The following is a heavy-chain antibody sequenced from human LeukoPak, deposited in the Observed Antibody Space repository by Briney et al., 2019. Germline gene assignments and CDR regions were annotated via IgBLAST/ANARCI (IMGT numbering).Heavy chain of an antibody. J-gene: IGHJ4*02. CDR3: ASPGEKDYYFDY. CDR2: INPSGGST. Sequence: ASVKVSCKASGYTFTSYHMHWVRQAPGQGLEWMGIINPSGGSTSYAQKFQGRVTMTRDTSTSTVYMELSSLRSEDTAVYYCASPGEKDYYFDYWGQGTLVTVSS. D-gene: IGHD3-16*01. CDR1: GYTFTSYH. V-gene: IGHV1-46*01.